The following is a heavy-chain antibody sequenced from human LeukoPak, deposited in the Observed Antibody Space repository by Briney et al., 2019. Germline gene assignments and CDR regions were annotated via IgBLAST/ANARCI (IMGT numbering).Heavy chain of an antibody. V-gene: IGHV3-9*01. J-gene: IGHJ4*02. D-gene: IGHD6-19*01. CDR1: GFTFDDYA. CDR3: AKATYSSGWYSTFDY. Sequence: GGSLRLSCAASGFTFDDYAMHWVRHAPGKGLEWVSGISWNSGTIVYADSVKGRFTISRDNAKNSLYLQVNSLRAEDTALYYCAKATYSSGWYSTFDYWGQGTLVTVSS. CDR2: ISWNSGTI.